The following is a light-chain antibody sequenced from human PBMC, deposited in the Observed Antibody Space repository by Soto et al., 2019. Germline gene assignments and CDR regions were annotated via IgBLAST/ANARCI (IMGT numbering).Light chain of an antibody. Sequence: EIVMTQSPAILSVSQGERATLSCRASQSVSSNLAWYQQKPGQAPRLLIYGASTRATGIPARFSGSGSGTKFTLTISSLQSEDFAVYYCQQYNNWPWTFGQGTKVDIK. CDR2: GAS. CDR1: QSVSSN. V-gene: IGKV3-15*01. CDR3: QQYNNWPWT. J-gene: IGKJ1*01.